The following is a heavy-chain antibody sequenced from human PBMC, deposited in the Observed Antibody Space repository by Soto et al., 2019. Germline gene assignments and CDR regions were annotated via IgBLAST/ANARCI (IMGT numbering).Heavy chain of an antibody. J-gene: IGHJ5*02. V-gene: IGHV4-30-4*01. D-gene: IGHD6-6*01. CDR2: IYHSGST. CDR1: GGSISSGDYY. Sequence: SETPSLTCTVSGGSISSGDYYWSWIRQPPGKGLEWIGYIYHSGSTYYNPSLKSRVTISVDTSKNQFSLKLSSVTAADTVVYYCARERPDGARLDPWGQGTLVTVSS. CDR3: ARERPDGARLDP.